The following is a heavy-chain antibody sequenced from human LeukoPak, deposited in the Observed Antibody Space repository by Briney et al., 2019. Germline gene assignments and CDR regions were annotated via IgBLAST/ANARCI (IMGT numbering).Heavy chain of an antibody. D-gene: IGHD3-3*01. Sequence: SETLSLTCAVYGGSFSGYYWSWIRQPPGKGLEWIGEINHSGSTNYNPSLKSRVTISVDTSKNQFSLKLSSVTAADTAVYYCARYDVQDYYYGMDVWGQGTTVTVSS. J-gene: IGHJ6*02. CDR2: INHSGST. CDR3: ARYDVQDYYYGMDV. V-gene: IGHV4-34*01. CDR1: GGSFSGYY.